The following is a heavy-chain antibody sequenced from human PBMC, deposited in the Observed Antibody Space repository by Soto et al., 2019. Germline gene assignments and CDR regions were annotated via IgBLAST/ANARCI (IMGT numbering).Heavy chain of an antibody. V-gene: IGHV3-15*01. D-gene: IGHD3-3*01. CDR2: MKSEIDGGTT. CDR1: GFTFRNAW. CDR3: SRSINDIWIPNSCKFYLDS. Sequence: EVQLVESGGGLEKPGGSLRLSCAGSGFTFRNAWMSWVRQAPGKGLEWVGRMKSEIDGGTTDYAAPVKGRFTISRDDSKDTVYLQMNSLETEDTAVYYCSRSINDIWIPNSCKFYLDSWGQGTLVTVSS. J-gene: IGHJ4*02.